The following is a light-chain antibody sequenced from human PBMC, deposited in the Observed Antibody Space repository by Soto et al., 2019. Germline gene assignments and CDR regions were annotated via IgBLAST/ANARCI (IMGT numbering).Light chain of an antibody. Sequence: EIVLTQSPGTLSLSPGERATLSCRASQSVSSSYLAWYQQKPGQAPRLLIYAASARATGIPDRFSGGGSGTEFTLTISSLQSEDSAFYYCQHYSEWPITFGQGTRLEIK. CDR2: AAS. J-gene: IGKJ5*01. V-gene: IGKV3-20*01. CDR1: QSVSSSY. CDR3: QHYSEWPIT.